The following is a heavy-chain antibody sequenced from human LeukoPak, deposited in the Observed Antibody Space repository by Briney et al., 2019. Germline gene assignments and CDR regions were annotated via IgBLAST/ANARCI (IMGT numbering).Heavy chain of an antibody. CDR2: MNPNSGNT. J-gene: IGHJ5*02. Sequence: GASVKVSCKASGYTFTSYDINWVRQATGQGLEWMGWMNPNSGNTNYAQKLQGRVTMTTDTSTSTAYMELRSLRSDDTAVYYCAREPITMVRGVNNWFDPWGQGTLVTVSS. CDR3: AREPITMVRGVNNWFDP. V-gene: IGHV1-18*01. CDR1: GYTFTSYD. D-gene: IGHD3-10*01.